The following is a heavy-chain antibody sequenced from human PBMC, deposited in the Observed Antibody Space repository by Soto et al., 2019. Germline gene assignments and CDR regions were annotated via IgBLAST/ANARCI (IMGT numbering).Heavy chain of an antibody. V-gene: IGHV4-59*08. Sequence: QVQLQESGPGLVKPSETLSLTCTVSGDYISSHYRSWLRQPPGKGLEWIGYVYHSGKTDSKPSLKSRVTISMDTSKNQISLSLTSATAADTAVYYCARPRGTTPAVWYFDLWGRGTLVTVSS. J-gene: IGHJ2*01. CDR2: VYHSGKT. CDR3: ARPRGTTPAVWYFDL. D-gene: IGHD2-2*01. CDR1: GDYISSHY.